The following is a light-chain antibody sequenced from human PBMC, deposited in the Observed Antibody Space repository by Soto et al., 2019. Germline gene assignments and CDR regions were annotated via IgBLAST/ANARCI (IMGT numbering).Light chain of an antibody. CDR3: QQYGGSPIT. J-gene: IGKJ5*01. CDR2: DAS. V-gene: IGKV3-20*01. CDR1: RSLNSNY. Sequence: ENVLTQSPGTLSLSPGDRATLSCRASRSLNSNYLAWYQQKPGQAPRLLIYDASNRATGIPDRFSCRGSGTAFTLTISRLEPEDFAVYYCQQYGGSPITFGQGTRLEIK.